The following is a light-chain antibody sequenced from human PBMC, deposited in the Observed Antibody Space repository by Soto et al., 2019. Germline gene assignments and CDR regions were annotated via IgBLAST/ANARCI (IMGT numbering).Light chain of an antibody. Sequence: DIQMTQSPSTVSAYVGDSVTITCRASQSISFWLAWYQQKPGKAPKLLIFDASTLERGVPSRFSGSGSGTEFTLTISSLQPDDFATYYCQQYNSYVLTFGGGTKVDIK. J-gene: IGKJ4*01. V-gene: IGKV1-5*01. CDR2: DAS. CDR3: QQYNSYVLT. CDR1: QSISFW.